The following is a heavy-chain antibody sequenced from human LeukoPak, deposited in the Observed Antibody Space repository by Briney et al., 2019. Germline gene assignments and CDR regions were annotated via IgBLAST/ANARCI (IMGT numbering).Heavy chain of an antibody. D-gene: IGHD3-10*01. CDR1: GGSISSSGYY. CDR2: IYYSGST. Sequence: NSSETLSLTCSVSGGSISSSGYYWGWIRQPPGKGLEWIANIYYSGSTNYNPSLKSRVTISVDTSKNQFSLKLSSVTAADTAVYYCARALYGSGSYYKPDNYYYYYMDVWGKGTTVTVSS. J-gene: IGHJ6*03. CDR3: ARALYGSGSYYKPDNYYYYYMDV. V-gene: IGHV4-39*07.